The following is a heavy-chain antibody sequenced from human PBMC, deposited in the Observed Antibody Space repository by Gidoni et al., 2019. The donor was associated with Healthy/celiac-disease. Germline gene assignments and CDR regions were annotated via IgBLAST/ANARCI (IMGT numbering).Heavy chain of an antibody. V-gene: IGHV3-23*01. CDR2: ISGSGGST. D-gene: IGHD3-10*01. Sequence: EVQLLESGGGLVQPGGSLRLSCAASGFTFSSYAMSWVRQAPGKGLGWVSAISGSGGSTYYADSVKGRFTISRDNSKNTLYLQMNSLRAEDTAVYYCAKDRGEFGELYYYWGQGTLVTVSS. CDR3: AKDRGEFGELYYY. J-gene: IGHJ4*02. CDR1: GFTFSSYA.